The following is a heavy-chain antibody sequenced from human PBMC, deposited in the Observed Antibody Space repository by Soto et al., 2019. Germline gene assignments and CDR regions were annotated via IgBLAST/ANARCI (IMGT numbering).Heavy chain of an antibody. V-gene: IGHV3-23*01. J-gene: IGHJ4*02. D-gene: IGHD3-10*01. Sequence: GGSLRLSCAVSGFTFSSYAMSWVRQAPGKGLEWVSAISNSGGATYYADSVRGRLTISRDNSKNTLYLQMNSLRVEDTAVYYCAKARSSASGGSSFFDFWGQGTLVTVSS. CDR2: ISNSGGAT. CDR3: AKARSSASGGSSFFDF. CDR1: GFTFSSYA.